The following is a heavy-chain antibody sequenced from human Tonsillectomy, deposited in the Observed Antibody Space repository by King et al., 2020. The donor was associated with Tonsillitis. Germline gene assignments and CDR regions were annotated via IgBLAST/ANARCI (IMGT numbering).Heavy chain of an antibody. CDR2: VSSSSSYI. CDR3: ARGGSPGGWYLDY. V-gene: IGHV3-21*01. D-gene: IGHD6-19*01. J-gene: IGHJ4*02. CDR1: GFTFTSYS. Sequence: VQLVESGGGLVKPGGSLRLSCAASGFTFTSYSMNWFRQAPGKGLDWVSSVSSSSSYIFYADSVKGRFTISRDNAKNSLYLQMNSLRAEDTAVYYCARGGSPGGWYLDYWGQGTLVTVSS.